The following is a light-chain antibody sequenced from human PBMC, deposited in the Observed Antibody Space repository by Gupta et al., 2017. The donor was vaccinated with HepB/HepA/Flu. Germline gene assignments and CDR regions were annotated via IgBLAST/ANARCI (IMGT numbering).Light chain of an antibody. CDR1: QSVGSYY. J-gene: IGKJ1*01. Sequence: EIVLTQSQDTLSWSPGEQATLSCSASQSVGSYYLAWYQQKPGQAPRLLIYGASSRATGIPDRFSGRGSGTDFTLTISKLEPDDFAVYYCQQCGTSPWTFGQGTKVEIK. CDR3: QQCGTSPWT. CDR2: GAS. V-gene: IGKV3-20*01.